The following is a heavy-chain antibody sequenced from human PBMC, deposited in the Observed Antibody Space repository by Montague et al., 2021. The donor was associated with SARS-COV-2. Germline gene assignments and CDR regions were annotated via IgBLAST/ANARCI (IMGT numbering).Heavy chain of an antibody. CDR2: IRIKAYSYTI. CDR1: GFTFSGYN. Sequence: SLRLSCETYGFTFSGYNMDWVRQAPGKGLEWVALIRIKAYSYTIXYAXSVKGRFTISRADSQNSLYLQMNSLKTDDTAVYYCAREYYFGMDVWGQGTAVTVSS. CDR3: AREYYFGMDV. J-gene: IGHJ6*02. V-gene: IGHV3-72*01.